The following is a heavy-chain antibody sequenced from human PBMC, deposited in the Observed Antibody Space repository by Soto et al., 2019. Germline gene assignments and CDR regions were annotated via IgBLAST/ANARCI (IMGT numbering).Heavy chain of an antibody. J-gene: IGHJ4*02. V-gene: IGHV3-30*18. CDR1: GFTFSSYG. Sequence: QVQLVESGGGVVQPGGSLTLSCAASGFTFSSYGMHWVRQAPGKGLEWVAVMSYDGNNKYYADSVKGRFTVSRDNSRNTQFLQMNSLRVEDTAVYYRAKGFISGGYCANGICYHFDYWGQGTPVTVSS. D-gene: IGHD2-8*01. CDR2: MSYDGNNK. CDR3: AKGFISGGYCANGICYHFDY.